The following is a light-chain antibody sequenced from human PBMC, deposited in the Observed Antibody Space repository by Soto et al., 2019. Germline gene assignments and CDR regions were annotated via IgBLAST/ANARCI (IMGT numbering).Light chain of an antibody. CDR2: GAS. J-gene: IGKJ5*01. V-gene: IGKV3-15*01. CDR1: QSVSIN. CDR3: QQYNNWPPIT. Sequence: ETVMTQSPATLSVSPGEGATLSCRASQSVSINLAWYQQKPGQAPRLLIYGASTRATGIPARFSGSGSGTEFTLTISSRQSEDFAVYYGQQYNNWPPITFGQGTRLEIK.